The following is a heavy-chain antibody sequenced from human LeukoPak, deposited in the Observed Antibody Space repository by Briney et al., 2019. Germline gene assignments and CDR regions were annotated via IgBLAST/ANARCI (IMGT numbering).Heavy chain of an antibody. D-gene: IGHD6-6*01. V-gene: IGHV1-46*01. J-gene: IGHJ4*02. CDR1: GYTFTSYY. CDR2: INPSGGST. CDR3: ARERAARPAFDY. Sequence: GASVKVSCKASGYTFTSYYMHWVRQAPGQGLEWMGIINPSGGSTSYAQKFQGRVTITADESTSTAYMELSSLRSEDTAVYYCARERAARPAFDYWGQGTLVTVSS.